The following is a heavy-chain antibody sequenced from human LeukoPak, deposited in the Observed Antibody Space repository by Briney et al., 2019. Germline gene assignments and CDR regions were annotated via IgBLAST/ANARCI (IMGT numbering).Heavy chain of an antibody. V-gene: IGHV3-30-3*01. CDR2: ISNDGANK. D-gene: IGHD3-10*01. CDR1: GLTFSRYN. J-gene: IGHJ4*02. CDR3: VKDRAVIVVRGKITIRLDY. Sequence: PGRSLRLSCAAYGLTFSRYNMHWVRQAPGKGLEWVAVISNDGANKYYADSVKGRFTISRDNSKNTLFLQMNSLRTEDTAVYYCVKDRAVIVVRGKITIRLDYWGQGTLVNVSA.